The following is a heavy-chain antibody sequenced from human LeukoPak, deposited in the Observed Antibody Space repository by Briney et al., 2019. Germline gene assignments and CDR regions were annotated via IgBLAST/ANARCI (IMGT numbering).Heavy chain of an antibody. CDR1: GFTFSSYS. Sequence: GGSLRLSCAASGFTFSSYSMNWVRQAPGKGLEWVSSISSSSSYIYYADSVKGRFTISRDNAKNSLYLQMNSLRAEDTAVYYCARVIRTVVVPAVSSPYYYYGMDVWGQGTTVTVSS. V-gene: IGHV3-21*01. CDR2: ISSSSSYI. J-gene: IGHJ6*02. D-gene: IGHD2-2*01. CDR3: ARVIRTVVVPAVSSPYYYYGMDV.